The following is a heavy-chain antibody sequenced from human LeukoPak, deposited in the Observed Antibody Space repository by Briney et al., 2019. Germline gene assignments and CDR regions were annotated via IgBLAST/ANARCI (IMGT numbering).Heavy chain of an antibody. CDR3: ARLVITGYYDAFDF. CDR1: GYSISSGYY. D-gene: IGHD3-22*01. Sequence: SETLSLTCTVSGYSISSGYYRGWIRQPPGEGLEWIGSLYYSGRTYYNPSLKSRVTISVDTSKNQFSLKLSSVTAADTALYYCARLVITGYYDAFDFWGQGTMVAVSS. CDR2: LYYSGRT. V-gene: IGHV4-38-2*02. J-gene: IGHJ3*01.